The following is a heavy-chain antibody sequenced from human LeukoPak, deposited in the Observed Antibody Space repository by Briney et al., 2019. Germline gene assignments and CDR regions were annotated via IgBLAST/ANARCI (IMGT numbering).Heavy chain of an antibody. CDR2: IIPIFGTA. Sequence: GASVKVSCTASGGTFSSYAISWVRQAPGQGLEWMGGIIPIFGTANYAQKFQGRVTITADESTSTAYMELSSLRSEDTAVYYCARALSPPYYYDSSGHPPFDYWGQGTLVTVSS. CDR3: ARALSPPYYYDSSGHPPFDY. CDR1: GGTFSSYA. D-gene: IGHD3-22*01. V-gene: IGHV1-69*13. J-gene: IGHJ4*02.